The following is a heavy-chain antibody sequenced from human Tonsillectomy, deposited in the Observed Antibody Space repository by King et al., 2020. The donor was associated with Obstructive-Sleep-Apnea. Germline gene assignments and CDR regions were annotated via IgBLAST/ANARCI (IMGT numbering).Heavy chain of an antibody. CDR2: ISSDGSNK. CDR3: ASLVGATSWDAFDI. V-gene: IGHV3-30*04. CDR1: GFTFSNYT. J-gene: IGHJ3*02. Sequence: VQLVESGGGVVQPGRYLKLSCAASGFTFSNYTMHWGRQAPGKGLEWVAVISSDGSNKYSADSVKGRFTISRDNSKNTLYLRMNSLRAEDTAVYYCASLVGATSWDAFDIWGQGTVVSVSS. D-gene: IGHD1-26*01.